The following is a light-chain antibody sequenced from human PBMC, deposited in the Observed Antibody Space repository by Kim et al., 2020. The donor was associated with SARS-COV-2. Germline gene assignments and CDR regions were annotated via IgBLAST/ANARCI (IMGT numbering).Light chain of an antibody. Sequence: DIQMTQSPSTLSASVGDRVTITCRASQSISIYLAWDQQKPGKAPKLLIYDASSLESGVPSRFSGSGSGTEFTLTISSLQPDDFATYFCQQYKRYPWTFGQGTKVEIK. V-gene: IGKV1-5*01. J-gene: IGKJ1*01. CDR3: QQYKRYPWT. CDR1: QSISIY. CDR2: DAS.